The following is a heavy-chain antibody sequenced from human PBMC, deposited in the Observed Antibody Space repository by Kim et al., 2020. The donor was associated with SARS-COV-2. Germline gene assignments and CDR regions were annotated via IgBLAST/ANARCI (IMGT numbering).Heavy chain of an antibody. J-gene: IGHJ4*02. CDR1: GFTFKTYS. D-gene: IGHD6-13*01. CDR2: ISASGGST. Sequence: GGSLRLSCAASGFTFKTYSMSWVRQAPGKGLEWVSSISASGGSTYDADSVKGRFTISRDNSKNTLYLQMYSLRAEDTALYYCAKESSNWWFDYWGQGTLVTVSS. CDR3: AKESSNWWFDY. V-gene: IGHV3-23*01.